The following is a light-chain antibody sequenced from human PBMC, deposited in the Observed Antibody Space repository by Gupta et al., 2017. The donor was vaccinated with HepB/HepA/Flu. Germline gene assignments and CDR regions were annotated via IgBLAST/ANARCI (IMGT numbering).Light chain of an antibody. CDR3: QSYDSSLRVV. V-gene: IGLV1-40*01. CDR1: SSNIGAGYD. J-gene: IGLJ2*01. Sequence: QSVLTQPPSVSGAPGQRATIPCTGSSSNIGAGYDVHWYQQLPETAPKLLIYGNSNRPSGVPDRFSGSKSSTSASLAITGLQAEDEADYYCQSYDSSLRVVFGGGTKLTVL. CDR2: GNS.